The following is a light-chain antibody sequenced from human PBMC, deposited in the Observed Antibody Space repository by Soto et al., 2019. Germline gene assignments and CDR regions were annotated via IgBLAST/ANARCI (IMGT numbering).Light chain of an antibody. V-gene: IGKV1-5*03. Sequence: DIQMTQSPSTLSASVGDRVTITCRASQTINNWLAWFQQKPGKAPKLLISKASTLRSGVPSRFSGSGSGTEFTLTISSLQPDDFATYYCQQYHIYSTFGQGTKVEIK. CDR1: QTINNW. CDR3: QQYHIYST. J-gene: IGKJ1*01. CDR2: KAS.